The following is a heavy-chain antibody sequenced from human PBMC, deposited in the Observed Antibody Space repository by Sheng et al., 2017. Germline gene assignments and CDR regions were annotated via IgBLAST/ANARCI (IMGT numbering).Heavy chain of an antibody. CDR2: ISATGAKT. D-gene: IGHD4-17*01. Sequence: EVQLVESGGGLVQPGGSLKLSCAASGFTFSTYAMSWVRQAPGKGLEWVSAISATGAKTFYAESVKGRFTISRDNSKDTLFLEMNSLRGEDTAVYFCARRIYGDYAFDIWGQGTLVSVSS. CDR1: GFTFSTYA. V-gene: IGHV3-23*04. CDR3: ARRIYGDYAFDI. J-gene: IGHJ3*02.